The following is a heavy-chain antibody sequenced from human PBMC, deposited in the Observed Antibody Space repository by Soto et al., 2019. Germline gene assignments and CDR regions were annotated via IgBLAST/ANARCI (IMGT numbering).Heavy chain of an antibody. V-gene: IGHV4-31*02. CDR1: GGSIGSRDYY. CDR3: ASVEGGAGLKGSGMDV. J-gene: IGHJ6*01. CDR2: IYYTGNT. D-gene: IGHD2-21*02. Sequence: QVQVQESGPGLVKPSQTLSLKCSVSGGSIGSRDYYWSWIRQHPEKGLEWIGSIYYTGNTDYNPSHRGRFTISIDTSMHELSLKLTSVTAAGTAVYCWASVEGGAGLKGSGMDVWGQGPAVTVS.